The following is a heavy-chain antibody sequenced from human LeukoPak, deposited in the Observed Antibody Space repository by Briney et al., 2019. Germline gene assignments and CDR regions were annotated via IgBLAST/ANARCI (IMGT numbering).Heavy chain of an antibody. J-gene: IGHJ5*02. CDR2: IYHSGST. D-gene: IGHD2/OR15-2a*01. CDR1: GGSISSGGYS. V-gene: IGHV4-30-2*01. Sequence: PSQTLSLTCAVSGGSISSGGYSWSWIRQPPWKGLEWIGNIYHSGSTYYNPSLKCRVTISVDRSKNQFSLKLSSVTAADTAVYYCARGSKNSQYNWFDPWGQGTLVTVSS. CDR3: ARGSKNSQYNWFDP.